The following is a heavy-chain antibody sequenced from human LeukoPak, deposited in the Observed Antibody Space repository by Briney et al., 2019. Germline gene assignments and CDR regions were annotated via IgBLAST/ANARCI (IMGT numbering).Heavy chain of an antibody. Sequence: GGSLRLSCAASGFTVSNNYMNWVRQAPGKGLEWVSDIYSGGSTYYADSVKGRFTVSRDNSKNTLYLQMNSLRDEDTAVYYCARVRGVAAAGLNWFDPWGQGTLVTVSS. CDR3: ARVRGVAAAGLNWFDP. CDR1: GFTVSNNY. J-gene: IGHJ5*02. CDR2: IYSGGST. V-gene: IGHV3-53*01. D-gene: IGHD6-13*01.